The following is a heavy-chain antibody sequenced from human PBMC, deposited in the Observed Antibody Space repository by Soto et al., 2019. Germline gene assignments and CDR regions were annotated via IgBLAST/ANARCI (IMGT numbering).Heavy chain of an antibody. V-gene: IGHV4-39*01. J-gene: IGHJ6*02. Sequence: QLQLQESGPGLVKPSETLSLTCTVSGDSISSSSYYWGWIRQPPGKGLEWIGSIYYGGSTYYNPSMKSRVPLSVDTSKNQLSLSLSFVTAADTAVYYCSKTDYYYYGMDVWGRGTTVTVSS. CDR1: GDSISSSSYY. CDR3: SKTDYYYYGMDV. CDR2: IYYGGST.